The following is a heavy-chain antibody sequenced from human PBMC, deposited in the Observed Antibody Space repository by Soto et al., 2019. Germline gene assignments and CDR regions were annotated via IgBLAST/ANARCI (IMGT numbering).Heavy chain of an antibody. CDR1: GGSIISGGYY. J-gene: IGHJ4*02. CDR3: ARHATRSYDY. V-gene: IGHV4-61*08. CDR2: TYYNGNT. Sequence: SETMSLTCTVAGGSIISGGYYWSWIRQHPGKGLEWIGYTYYNGNTNYNPSLKSRVTISVDTSKNQFTLNLNSVTAADTAVYYCARHATRSYDYWGQGTLVTVSS.